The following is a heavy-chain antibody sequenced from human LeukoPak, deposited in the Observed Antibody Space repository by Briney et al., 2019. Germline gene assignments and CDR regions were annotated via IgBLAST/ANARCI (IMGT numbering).Heavy chain of an antibody. CDR2: IYYSGST. CDR1: GGSISSYY. J-gene: IGHJ4*02. D-gene: IGHD3-10*01. CDR3: ARGWVRDYYDY. V-gene: IGHV4-59*01. Sequence: SETLSLTCAVSGGSISSYYWSWIRQPPGKGLEWIGYIYYSGSTNYNPSLKSRVTISVDTSKNQFSLKLSSVTAADTAVYYCARGWVRDYYDYWGQGTLVTVSS.